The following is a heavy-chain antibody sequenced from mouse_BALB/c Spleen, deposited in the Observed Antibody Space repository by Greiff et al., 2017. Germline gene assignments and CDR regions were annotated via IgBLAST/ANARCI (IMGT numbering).Heavy chain of an antibody. D-gene: IGHD2-10*02. Sequence: EVKLVESGGGLVKPGGSLKLSCAASGFAISSYDMSWVRQTPEKRLEWVAYFSSGGGSTYYPDTVTGRFTISRDNAKNTLYLQMSSLKSEETAMYYCASSGYGNYLAWFAYWGQGTLVTVSA. J-gene: IGHJ3*01. CDR3: ASSGYGNYLAWFAY. CDR2: FSSGGGST. V-gene: IGHV5-12-1*01. CDR1: GFAISSYD.